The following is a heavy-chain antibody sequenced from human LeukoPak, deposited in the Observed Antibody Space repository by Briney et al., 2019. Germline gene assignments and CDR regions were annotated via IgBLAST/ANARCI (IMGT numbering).Heavy chain of an antibody. Sequence: GGSLRLSCAAYGSNFDDYGMAWVRQGPGKGLEWVSGINWNGGSTSYADSVKGRFTISRDNAKNLLYLQMNSVRAEDTALYYCAGGDSSGWYFDLWGRGTLVTVSS. V-gene: IGHV3-20*04. CDR1: GSNFDDYG. J-gene: IGHJ2*01. CDR3: AGGDSSGWYFDL. CDR2: INWNGGST. D-gene: IGHD6-19*01.